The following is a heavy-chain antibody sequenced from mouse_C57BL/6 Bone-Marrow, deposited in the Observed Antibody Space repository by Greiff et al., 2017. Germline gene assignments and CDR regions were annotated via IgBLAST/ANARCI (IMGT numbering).Heavy chain of an antibody. V-gene: IGHV5-6*01. CDR3: ARQFSYSNDDYVDY. J-gene: IGHJ2*01. Sequence: VQLKESGGDLVKPGGSLKLSCAASGFTFSSYGMSWVRQTPDKRLEWVATISSGGSYTYYPDSVKGRFTISRDNAKNTLYLQMSSLKSEDTAMYYCARQFSYSNDDYVDYWGQGTTLTVSS. CDR1: GFTFSSYG. D-gene: IGHD2-12*01. CDR2: ISSGGSYT.